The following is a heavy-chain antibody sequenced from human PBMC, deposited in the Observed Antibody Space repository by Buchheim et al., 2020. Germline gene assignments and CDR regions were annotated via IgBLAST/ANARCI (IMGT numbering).Heavy chain of an antibody. CDR2: FYYSGST. Sequence: QVQLQESGPGLVKPSQTLSLTCTVSGGSISSGGYYWSWIRQHPGKGLEWIGYFYYSGSTYYNPSLKSRLTISLDTFTNHFSLKLRSVTAADTAVYYGARDRLQNRPGGATGGMDVWGQGTT. CDR1: GGSISSGGYY. V-gene: IGHV4-31*03. D-gene: IGHD1-26*01. CDR3: ARDRLQNRPGGATGGMDV. J-gene: IGHJ6*02.